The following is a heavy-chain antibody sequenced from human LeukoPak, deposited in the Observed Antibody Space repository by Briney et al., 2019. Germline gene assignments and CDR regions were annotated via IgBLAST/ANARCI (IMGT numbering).Heavy chain of an antibody. CDR2: ISGGGDIT. J-gene: IGHJ4*02. D-gene: IGHD2/OR15-2a*01. Sequence: GGSLRLSCTASGFTFTKYAMSWVRQAPWKGLDWVSVISGGGDITYYADSVKGRFTIYRDNSKNTLYLQMNSLRAEDTALYYCSKVFYRDAVDYWGQGTLVIVSS. CDR1: GFTFTKYA. CDR3: SKVFYRDAVDY. V-gene: IGHV3-23*01.